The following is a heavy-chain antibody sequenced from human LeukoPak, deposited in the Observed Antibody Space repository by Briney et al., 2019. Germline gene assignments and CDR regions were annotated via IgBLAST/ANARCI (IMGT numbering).Heavy chain of an antibody. D-gene: IGHD5-12*01. Sequence: PSETLSLTCTVSGGSISSSSYYWGWIRQPPGKGLEWIGSIYYSGSTYYNPSLKSRVTISVDTSKNQFSLKLSSVTAADTAVYYCASESGYDSHGMDVWGQGNTVTVSS. J-gene: IGHJ6*02. CDR3: ASESGYDSHGMDV. V-gene: IGHV4-39*01. CDR1: GGSISSSSYY. CDR2: IYYSGST.